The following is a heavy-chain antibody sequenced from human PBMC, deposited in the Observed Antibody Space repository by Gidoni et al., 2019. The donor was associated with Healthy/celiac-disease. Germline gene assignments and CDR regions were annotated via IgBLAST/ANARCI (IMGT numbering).Heavy chain of an antibody. CDR2: IISSSSTI. CDR1: GFTFSSYS. D-gene: IGHD1-26*01. V-gene: IGHV3-48*02. J-gene: IGHJ5*02. CDR3: ARDLGGSYYFVT. Sequence: EVQLVESGGGLVQPGGSLILSGAVSGFTFSSYSMNWVRQAPGKGLEWVSYIISSSSTIYYADSVKGRFTISRDNAKNSLYLQMNSLRDEDTALYYCARDLGGSYYFVTWGQGTLVTVSS.